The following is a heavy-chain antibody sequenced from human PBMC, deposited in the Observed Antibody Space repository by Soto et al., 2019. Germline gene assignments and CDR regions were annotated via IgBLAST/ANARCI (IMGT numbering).Heavy chain of an antibody. D-gene: IGHD3-3*01. V-gene: IGHV4-31*03. CDR2: IYYSGST. CDR3: ARVLTIFGVVSNRLIDY. Sequence: QVQLQESGPGLVKPSQTLSLTCTVSGGSISSAGYYWTWIRQHPGKGLEWIGFIYYSGSTYYNPSPESRAAISIDTSKNQFSLNLSSVTAADTAVYYCARVLTIFGVVSNRLIDYWGQGTLVTVSS. J-gene: IGHJ4*02. CDR1: GGSISSAGYY.